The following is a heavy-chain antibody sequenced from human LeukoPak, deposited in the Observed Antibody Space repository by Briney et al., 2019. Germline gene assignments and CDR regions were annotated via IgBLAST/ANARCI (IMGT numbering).Heavy chain of an antibody. CDR3: ARDFYDSSGYYPSGHHDY. CDR1: GFTFSSYG. Sequence: SGGSLRLSCPASGFTFSSYGMHWVRQAPGKGLEWVAVIWYDGSNKYYADSVKGRFTISRDNSKNTLYLQMNSLRAEDTAVYYCARDFYDSSGYYPSGHHDYWGQGTLVTVSS. CDR2: IWYDGSNK. V-gene: IGHV3-33*01. J-gene: IGHJ4*02. D-gene: IGHD3-22*01.